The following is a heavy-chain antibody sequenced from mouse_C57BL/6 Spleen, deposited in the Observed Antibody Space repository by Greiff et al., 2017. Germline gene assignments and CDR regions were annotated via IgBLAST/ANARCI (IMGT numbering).Heavy chain of an antibody. CDR3: ARIRRGAY. Sequence: VQLQQPGAELVMPGASVKLSCKASGYTFTSYWMHWVKQRPGQGLEWIGEIDPSDSYTNYNQKFKGKSTLTVDKSSSTAYMQLSSLTSEDSAVYYCARIRRGAYWGQGTLVTVSA. V-gene: IGHV1-69*01. J-gene: IGHJ3*01. CDR2: IDPSDSYT. CDR1: GYTFTSYW.